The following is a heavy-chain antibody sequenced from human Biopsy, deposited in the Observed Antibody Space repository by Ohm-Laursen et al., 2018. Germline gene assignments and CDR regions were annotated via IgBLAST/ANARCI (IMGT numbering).Heavy chain of an antibody. Sequence: RSLRLSCSASGFTFSSYGIHWIRQAPGKGLEWVAAISDDGTNKIYADSVMGRFTISRDNSMNTLYLQMNSLRVEDTAVYYCARDERDMATFDYWGQGTLVTVSS. J-gene: IGHJ4*02. CDR2: ISDDGTNK. D-gene: IGHD5-24*01. CDR1: GFTFSSYG. CDR3: ARDERDMATFDY. V-gene: IGHV3-33*01.